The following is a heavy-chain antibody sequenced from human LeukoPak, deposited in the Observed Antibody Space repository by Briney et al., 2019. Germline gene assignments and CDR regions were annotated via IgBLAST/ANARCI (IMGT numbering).Heavy chain of an antibody. J-gene: IGHJ4*02. CDR2: IYYTGKT. D-gene: IGHD3-10*01. CDR1: GGSVSNGNYY. V-gene: IGHV4-61*03. CDR3: ARSQNYYGSGDY. Sequence: SETLSLTCTVSGGSVSNGNYYWSWLRQPPGKALEWIGYIYYTGKTYYNPSLEGRVTILVDTSRNHFSVKLSSVTAADTAVYYCARSQNYYGSGDYWSQGTLVTVSS.